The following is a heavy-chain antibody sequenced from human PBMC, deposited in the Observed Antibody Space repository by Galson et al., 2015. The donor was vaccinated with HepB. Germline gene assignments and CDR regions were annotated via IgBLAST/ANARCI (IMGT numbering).Heavy chain of an antibody. CDR2: ISMSGGST. CDR1: GFTFRRLG. Sequence: SLRLSCATSGFTFRRLGMTWVRQAAGKGLECVAAISMSGGSTDYADSVTGRFTISRDNSNNMLYLQMNNLTVEDTAVYYCARGTPSIDYWGQGAQVSVSS. CDR3: ARGTPSIDY. D-gene: IGHD4-11*01. V-gene: IGHV3-23*01. J-gene: IGHJ4*02.